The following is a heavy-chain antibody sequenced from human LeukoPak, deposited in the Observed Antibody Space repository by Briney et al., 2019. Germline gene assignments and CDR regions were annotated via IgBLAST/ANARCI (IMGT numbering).Heavy chain of an antibody. V-gene: IGHV3-30*02. CDR3: AKPMTDTYDVFDI. Sequence: GGSLRLSCAASGFTFSSYGMHWVRQAPGKGLEWVGFIRYDGTNKDYADSVRGRFTISRDNSKNTLYLQMSSPRAEDTAVCYCAKPMTDTYDVFDIWGQETMVTVSS. D-gene: IGHD2-21*02. J-gene: IGHJ3*02. CDR2: IRYDGTNK. CDR1: GFTFSSYG.